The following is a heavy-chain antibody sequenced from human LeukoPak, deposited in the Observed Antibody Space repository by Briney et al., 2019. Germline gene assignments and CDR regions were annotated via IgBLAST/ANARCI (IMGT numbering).Heavy chain of an antibody. CDR2: ISYDGSNK. V-gene: IGHV3-30*18. Sequence: GGSLRLSCAASGFTFSSYGMHWVRQAPGKGLEGVAVISYDGSNKYYADSVKGRFTISRDNSKNTLYLQMNSLRAEDTAVYYCAKDRCLDYWGQGTLVTVSS. D-gene: IGHD2-8*01. CDR3: AKDRCLDY. J-gene: IGHJ4*02. CDR1: GFTFSSYG.